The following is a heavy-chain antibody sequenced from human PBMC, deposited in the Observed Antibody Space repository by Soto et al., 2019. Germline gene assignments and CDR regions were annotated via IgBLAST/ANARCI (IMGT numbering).Heavy chain of an antibody. D-gene: IGHD3-16*02. CDR2: ITWDDHK. CDR3: ARNFPLSVGEYYFDY. CDR1: GFSLSTSGMC. J-gene: IGHJ4*02. V-gene: IGHV2-70*11. Sequence: SGATLVNPTQTLTLTCTFSGFSLSTSGMCVNWIRQSPGKALEWLARITWDDHKYYNTSLKTRLTISKDTSKNQVVLTMTNMDPVDTATYYCARNFPLSVGEYYFDYWGQGTLVTVSS.